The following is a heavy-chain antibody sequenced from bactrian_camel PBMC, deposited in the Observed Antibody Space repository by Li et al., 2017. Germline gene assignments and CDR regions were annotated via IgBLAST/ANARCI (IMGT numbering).Heavy chain of an antibody. D-gene: IGHD1*01. J-gene: IGHJ6*01. CDR2: IYVDSGNS. V-gene: IGHV3S54*01. CDR1: ISRADR. Sequence: HVQLVESGGGSVPTGGSLVLTCVISRADRMGWFRQAPGKEREGVAVIYVDSGNSYYRDSVKGRFTISLDNTKLNLQMNDLKPEDTAMYYCAAVRAGGDYCYGIYSDFRYWGQGTQVTVS. CDR3: AAVRAGGDYCYGIYSDFRY.